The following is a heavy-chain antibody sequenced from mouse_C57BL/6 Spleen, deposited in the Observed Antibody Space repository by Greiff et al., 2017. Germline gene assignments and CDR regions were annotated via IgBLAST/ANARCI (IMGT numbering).Heavy chain of an antibody. V-gene: IGHV1-15*01. CDR3: TRYDYDEGAFAY. CDR2: IDPETGGT. D-gene: IGHD2-4*01. Sequence: QVQLQQSGAELVRPGASVTLSCKASGYTFTDYEMHWVKQTPVHGLEWIGAIDPETGGTAYNQKFKGKAILTADKSSSTAYMELRSLTSEDSAVYYCTRYDYDEGAFAYWGLGTLVTVSA. CDR1: GYTFTDYE. J-gene: IGHJ3*01.